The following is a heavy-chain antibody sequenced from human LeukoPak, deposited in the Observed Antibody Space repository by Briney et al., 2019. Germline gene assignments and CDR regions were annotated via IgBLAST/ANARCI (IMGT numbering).Heavy chain of an antibody. Sequence: PGGSLRLSCAASGSTFSSFAMSWVRQAPGKGLEWVSGISGSGGTTDYADSVKGRSTISRDNSENTLFLQVTSLRAEDTAAYYCAKDRRDFWSGHYGYFDYWGQGTLVTVSS. J-gene: IGHJ4*02. CDR1: GSTFSSFA. CDR3: AKDRRDFWSGHYGYFDY. V-gene: IGHV3-23*01. D-gene: IGHD3-3*01. CDR2: ISGSGGTT.